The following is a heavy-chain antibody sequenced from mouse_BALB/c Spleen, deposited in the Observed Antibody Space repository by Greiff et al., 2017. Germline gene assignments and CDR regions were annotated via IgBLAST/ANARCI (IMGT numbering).Heavy chain of an antibody. CDR2: ISSGSSTI. V-gene: IGHV5-17*02. D-gene: IGHD2-14*01. CDR3: ARSGIYRYDEDYFDY. J-gene: IGHJ2*01. CDR1: GFTFSSFG. Sequence: EVHLVESGGGLVQPGGSRKLSCAASGFTFSSFGMHWVRQAPEKGLEWVAYISSGSSTIYYADTVKGRFTISRDNPKNTLFLQMTSLRSEDTAMYYCARSGIYRYDEDYFDYWGQGTTLTVSS.